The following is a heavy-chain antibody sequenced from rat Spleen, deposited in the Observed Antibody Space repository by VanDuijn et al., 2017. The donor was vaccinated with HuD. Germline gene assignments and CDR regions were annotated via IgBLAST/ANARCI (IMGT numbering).Heavy chain of an antibody. D-gene: IGHD1-9*01. CDR1: GFSLTSYS. CDR3: ARSAYGYNLNWFAY. J-gene: IGHJ3*01. CDR2: MWSGGTT. V-gene: IGHV2-15*01. Sequence: QVQLKESGPGLVQPSQTLSLTCTVSGFSLTSYSVNWVRQAPGKGLEWIGAMWSGGTTDYNLALKSRPTISRDTSKSQVLLKMNSLQTEDTAMYFCARSAYGYNLNWFAYWGQGTLVTVSS.